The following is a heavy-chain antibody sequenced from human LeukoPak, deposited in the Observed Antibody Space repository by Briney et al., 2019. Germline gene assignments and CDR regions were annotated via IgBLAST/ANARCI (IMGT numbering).Heavy chain of an antibody. CDR1: GYSFNTYW. J-gene: IGHJ4*02. Sequence: GESLKISCKGSGYSFNTYWIGWVRQMPGKGLEWMGVIYPGDSDARYGPSFQGQVTISVDKSITTAYLQWSSLKASDTAMYYCARYSSGSDTYYFDYWGQGTLVTVSS. CDR3: ARYSSGSDTYYFDY. V-gene: IGHV5-51*01. D-gene: IGHD5-12*01. CDR2: IYPGDSDA.